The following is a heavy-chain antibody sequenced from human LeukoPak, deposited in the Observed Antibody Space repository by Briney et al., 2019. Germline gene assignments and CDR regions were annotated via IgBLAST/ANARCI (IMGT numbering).Heavy chain of an antibody. CDR2: IYSIGTT. Sequence: PGGSLRLSCAASGFTVSSNYMSWVRQAPGKGLEWVSVIYSIGTTYYADSVKGRFTISRDKSKNTVYLQMNSLRAEDTAVYYCAREGYFDYWGQGTLVTVSS. CDR3: AREGYFDY. V-gene: IGHV3-53*01. CDR1: GFTVSSNY. J-gene: IGHJ4*02.